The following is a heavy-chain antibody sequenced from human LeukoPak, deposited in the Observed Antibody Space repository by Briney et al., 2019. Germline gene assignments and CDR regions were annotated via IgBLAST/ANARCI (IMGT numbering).Heavy chain of an antibody. CDR2: INPNSGGT. Sequence: ASVKVSCKASGYTFTGYYMHWVRQAPGQGLAWMGWINPNSGGTNYAQKFQGRVTMTRDTSISTAYMELSRLRSDDTAVYYCARASRIVGATTALGYWGQGTLVTVSS. V-gene: IGHV1-2*02. J-gene: IGHJ4*02. CDR1: GYTFTGYY. CDR3: ARASRIVGATTALGY. D-gene: IGHD1-26*01.